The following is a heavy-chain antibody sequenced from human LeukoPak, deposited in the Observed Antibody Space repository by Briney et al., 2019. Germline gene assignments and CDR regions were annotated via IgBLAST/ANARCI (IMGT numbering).Heavy chain of an antibody. D-gene: IGHD3-9*01. CDR1: GLTFSNYA. V-gene: IGHV3-23*01. CDR3: AKWGDYDVLTGYYDSDY. Sequence: RGSLRLSCAASGLTFSNYAMSWVRQAPGEGLEWLSAVSGRDTRTYYTDSVKGRFTISRDNSKTTLYLQMNSLSAEDTAIYYCAKWGDYDVLTGYYDSDYWGQGTLVTVSS. J-gene: IGHJ4*02. CDR2: VSGRDTRT.